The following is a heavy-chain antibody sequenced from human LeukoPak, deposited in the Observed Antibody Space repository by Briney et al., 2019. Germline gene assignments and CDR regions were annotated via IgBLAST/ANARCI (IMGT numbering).Heavy chain of an antibody. D-gene: IGHD5-12*01. V-gene: IGHV4-39*01. CDR3: AKSNGYGLIDY. J-gene: IGHJ4*02. CDR2: IYSSGNA. CDR1: GASISSSNYY. Sequence: SETLSLTCAVSGASISSSNYYWGWVRQSPGKGLEWIGNIYSSGNAYYNASLKSRVTMYIDTSKNQFSLKLSSVTAADTAMYYCAKSNGYGLIDYWGQGTLVTVSS.